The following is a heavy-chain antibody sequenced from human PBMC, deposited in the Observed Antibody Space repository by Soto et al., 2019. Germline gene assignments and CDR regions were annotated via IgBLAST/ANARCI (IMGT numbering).Heavy chain of an antibody. CDR1: GGSISSYY. CDR3: ARQKHQIYDY. Sequence: PSETMSLTCTVSGGSISSYYWSWIRQPPGKGLEWIGSIYYSGSTYYNPSLKSRVTISVDTSKNQFSLKLSSVTAADTAVYYCARQKHQIYDYWGQGTLVTVSS. CDR2: IYYSGST. V-gene: IGHV4-59*05. J-gene: IGHJ4*02.